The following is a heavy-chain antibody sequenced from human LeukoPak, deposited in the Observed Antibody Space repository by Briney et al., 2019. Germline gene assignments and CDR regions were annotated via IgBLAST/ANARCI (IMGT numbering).Heavy chain of an antibody. J-gene: IGHJ5*02. V-gene: IGHV1-2*02. CDR1: GYTFTGCY. CDR3: ARVRGSRYDILTGYYDFDP. D-gene: IGHD3-9*01. CDR2: INPNSGGT. Sequence: ASVKVSCKASGYTFTGCYMHWVRQAPGQGLEWMGWINPNSGGTNYAQKFQGRVTMTRDASISTAYMELSRLRSDDTAVYYCARVRGSRYDILTGYYDFDPWGQGTLVTVSS.